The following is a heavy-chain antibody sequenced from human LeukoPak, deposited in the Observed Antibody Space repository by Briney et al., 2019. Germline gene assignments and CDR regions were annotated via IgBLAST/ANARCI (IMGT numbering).Heavy chain of an antibody. J-gene: IGHJ4*02. V-gene: IGHV4-4*02. CDR2: IYHSGST. D-gene: IGHD2-2*01. CDR3: ATLLCSSTTCYFAY. Sequence: PSETLSLTCAVSGGSISSSNRCSWVRQPPGKGLEWIGEIYHSGSTNYNPSLKSRVTISVDKSKNQFSLKLSSVTAADTAVYYCATLLCSSTTCYFAYWGQGTLVTVFS. CDR1: GGSISSSNR.